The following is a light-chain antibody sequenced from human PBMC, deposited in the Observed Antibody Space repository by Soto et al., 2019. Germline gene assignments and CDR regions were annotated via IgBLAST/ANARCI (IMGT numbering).Light chain of an antibody. Sequence: QPVLTQPPSVSGAPGQRVTISCTGSSFNIGAGYDVHWYQQLPGTAPKLLIYNNINRPSGVPDRFSGSNSGTSASLAITGLQPEDEADYYCQSYDTMLSGPGVFGGGTKLTVL. CDR3: QSYDTMLSGPGV. CDR1: SFNIGAGYD. J-gene: IGLJ2*01. V-gene: IGLV1-40*01. CDR2: NNI.